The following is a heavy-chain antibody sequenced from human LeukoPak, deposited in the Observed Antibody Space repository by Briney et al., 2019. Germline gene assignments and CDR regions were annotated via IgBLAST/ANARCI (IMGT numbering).Heavy chain of an antibody. Sequence: ASVKVSCKVSGYTLTELSMHWVRQAPGQGLEWMGWINPNSGGTNYAQKFQGRVTMTRDTSISTAYMELSRLRSDDTAVYYCARFQRRPNYYSYGMDVGAKGPTVT. J-gene: IGHJ6*04. CDR2: INPNSGGT. V-gene: IGHV1-2*02. CDR3: ARFQRRPNYYSYGMDV. CDR1: GYTLTELS.